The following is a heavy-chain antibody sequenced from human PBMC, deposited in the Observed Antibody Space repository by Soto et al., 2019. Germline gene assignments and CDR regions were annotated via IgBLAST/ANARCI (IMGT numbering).Heavy chain of an antibody. CDR3: AREKITGLFDY. CDR1: GGSFSGYY. Sequence: SETLSLTCAVYGGSFSGYYWTWIRQPPGTGLEWIGEINHSGSTNHNPSLKSRVTISVDTSKNQFSLKLTSVTAADTAVYYCAREKITGLFDYWGQGTLVTVSS. J-gene: IGHJ4*02. D-gene: IGHD2-8*02. V-gene: IGHV4-34*01. CDR2: INHSGST.